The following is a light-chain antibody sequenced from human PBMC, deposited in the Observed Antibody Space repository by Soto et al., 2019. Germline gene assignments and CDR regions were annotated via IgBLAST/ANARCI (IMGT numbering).Light chain of an antibody. CDR2: KAS. CDR1: QSISSW. Sequence: DIQMTQSPSTLSASVGDRVTITCRASQSISSWLAWYQQKPGKAPKLLIYKASSLESGVPSRFSGSGSGTEFTLTIRRLQPDDFAAYYCQQCNSYPWTFGQGTKVEIK. J-gene: IGKJ1*01. CDR3: QQCNSYPWT. V-gene: IGKV1-5*03.